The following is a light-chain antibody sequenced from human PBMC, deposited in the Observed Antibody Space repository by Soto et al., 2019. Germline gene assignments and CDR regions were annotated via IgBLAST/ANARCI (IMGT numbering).Light chain of an antibody. V-gene: IGLV1-44*01. CDR2: SNN. CDR3: AACDGSLNGLV. Sequence: QSVLTQPPSASGTPGQRVTISCSGSRSNIGSNSVYWYQQLPGTAPKPLTYSNNQRPSGVPDRFSASKFGTSASLAISGLQSEDEGDYYCAACDGSLNGLVFGGVTKLTVL. J-gene: IGLJ2*01. CDR1: RSNIGSNS.